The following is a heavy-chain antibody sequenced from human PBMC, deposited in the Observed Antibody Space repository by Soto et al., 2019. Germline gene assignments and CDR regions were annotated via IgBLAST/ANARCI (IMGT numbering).Heavy chain of an antibody. J-gene: IGHJ4*02. CDR1: GVSVATDS. Sequence: EVRLVESGGGLVQPGGSLRLSCAVSGVSVATDSMSWVRQAPGKGLEWISGIYKDGNTYHADSVKGRFTTSRDSFKTTMYLQMDNVGAEDTAVSHCTRGSSYYGSGRGVLDYWGQGTLVTVSS. CDR3: TRGSSYYGSGRGVLDY. D-gene: IGHD3-10*01. V-gene: IGHV3-66*01. CDR2: IYKDGNT.